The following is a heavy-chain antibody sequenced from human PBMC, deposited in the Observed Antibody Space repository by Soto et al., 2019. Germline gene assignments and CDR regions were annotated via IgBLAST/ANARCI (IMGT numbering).Heavy chain of an antibody. J-gene: IGHJ4*02. Sequence: GGSLRLSCAASGFTFSSYGMHWVRQAPGKGLEWVSYISSSSSTIYYADSVKGRFTISRDNAKNSLYLQMNSLRDEDTAVYYCARDDGLAVAGTMYYFDYWGQGTLVTVSS. CDR2: ISSSSSTI. V-gene: IGHV3-48*02. CDR1: GFTFSSYG. CDR3: ARDDGLAVAGTMYYFDY. D-gene: IGHD6-19*01.